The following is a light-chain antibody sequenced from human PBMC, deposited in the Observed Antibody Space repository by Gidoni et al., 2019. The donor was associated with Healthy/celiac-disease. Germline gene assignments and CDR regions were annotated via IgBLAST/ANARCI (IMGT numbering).Light chain of an antibody. J-gene: IGLJ3*02. CDR2: RNN. Sequence: QSVLTQPPSASGTPGQRVTLSCSGSSSNIGSNYVYWYQQFPGTAPKLLIYRNNQRPSGVPDRFSGSKSGTSASLAISGLRSEDEADYYCAAWDDSLSSWLFGGGTKLTVL. V-gene: IGLV1-47*01. CDR1: SSNIGSNY. CDR3: AAWDDSLSSWL.